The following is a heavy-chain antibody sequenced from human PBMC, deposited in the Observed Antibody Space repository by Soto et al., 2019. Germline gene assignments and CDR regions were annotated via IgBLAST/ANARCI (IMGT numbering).Heavy chain of an antibody. V-gene: IGHV3-23*01. CDR3: AKVVLFRLESSGNDVGGAFEI. CDR1: GFTFRHYA. CDR2: ISSNGGST. Sequence: GGSLRLSCAASGFTFRHYAMSWVRQAPGKGLEWVSVISSNGGSTYYADSVKGRFTVSRDNSKNTLYLQMNSLRAEDTAAYFCAKVVLFRLESSGNDVGGAFEIWGQGTMATVSS. J-gene: IGHJ3*02. D-gene: IGHD1-1*01.